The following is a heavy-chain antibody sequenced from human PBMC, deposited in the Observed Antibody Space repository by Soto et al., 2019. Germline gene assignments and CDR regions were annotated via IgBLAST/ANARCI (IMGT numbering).Heavy chain of an antibody. J-gene: IGHJ6*02. V-gene: IGHV3-30*18. Sequence: GSLRLSCAASGFTFSSYGMHWVRQAPGKGLEWVAVISYDGSNKYYADSVKGRFTISRDNSKNTLYLQMNSLRAEDTAVYYCAKDKGREWFNGMDVWGQGTTVTVSS. CDR1: GFTFSSYG. CDR3: AKDKGREWFNGMDV. CDR2: ISYDGSNK. D-gene: IGHD3-3*01.